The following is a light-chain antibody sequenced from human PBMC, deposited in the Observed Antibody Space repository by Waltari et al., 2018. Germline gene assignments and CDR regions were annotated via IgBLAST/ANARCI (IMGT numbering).Light chain of an antibody. Sequence: VMTQFPATLSLSPGESATLFCRASQSITSNLAWYQQKPGQAPRLLMYGASIRAPGIPARVSGSGSGTEFTLTISSLQSEDFAVYYCHRYNNWPGTFGQGTKLEIK. CDR2: GAS. J-gene: IGKJ2*02. CDR3: HRYNNWPGT. V-gene: IGKV3-15*01. CDR1: QSITSN.